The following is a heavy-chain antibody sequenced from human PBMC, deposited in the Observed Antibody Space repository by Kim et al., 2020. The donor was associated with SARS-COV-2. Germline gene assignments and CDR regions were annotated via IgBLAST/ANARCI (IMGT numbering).Heavy chain of an antibody. CDR2: INHSGST. J-gene: IGHJ3*02. V-gene: IGHV4-34*01. CDR3: AREGQVEGLGELSRTDAFDI. D-gene: IGHD3-16*02. Sequence: SETLSLTCAVYGGSFSGYYCSWIRQPPGKGLEWIGEINHSGSTNYNPSLKSRVTISVDTSKNQFSLKLSSVTAADTAVYYCAREGQVEGLGELSRTDAFDIWGQGTMVTVSS. CDR1: GGSFSGYY.